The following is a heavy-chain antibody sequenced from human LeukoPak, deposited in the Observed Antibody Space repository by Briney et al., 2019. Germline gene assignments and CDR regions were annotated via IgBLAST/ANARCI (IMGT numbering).Heavy chain of an antibody. V-gene: IGHV4-31*03. Sequence: PSETLSLTCTVSGGSISSGGYYWSWIRQHPGKGLEWIGYIYYSGGTYYNPSLKSRVTISVDTSKNQFSLKLSSVTAADTAVYYCARGRVATQVGYGGNRYYFDYWGQGTLVTVSS. CDR2: IYYSGGT. CDR3: ARGRVATQVGYGGNRYYFDY. J-gene: IGHJ4*02. D-gene: IGHD4-23*01. CDR1: GGSISSGGYY.